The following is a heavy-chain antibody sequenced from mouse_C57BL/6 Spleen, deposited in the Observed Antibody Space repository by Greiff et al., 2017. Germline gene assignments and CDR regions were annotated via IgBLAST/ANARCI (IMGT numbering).Heavy chain of an antibody. D-gene: IGHD1-1*01. J-gene: IGHJ2*01. CDR3: ARSSTVVATDY. CDR2: IYPGSGNT. Sequence: QVQLQQSGAELVRPGASVKLSCKASGYTFTDYYINWVKQRPGQGLEWIARIYPGSGNTYYNEKFKGKATLTAEKSSSTAYMQLSSLTSEYSAVDFCARSSTVVATDYWGQGTTLTVSS. CDR1: GYTFTDYY. V-gene: IGHV1-76*01.